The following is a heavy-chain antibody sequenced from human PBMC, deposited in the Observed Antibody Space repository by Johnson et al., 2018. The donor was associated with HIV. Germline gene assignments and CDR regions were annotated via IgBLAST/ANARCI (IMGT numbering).Heavy chain of an antibody. V-gene: IGHV3-53*01. Sequence: VQLVESGGGVVRPGGSLRLSCTASDFTVSSNYMSWVRQAPGKGLEWVSVIYSGGSTYYADSVKGRFTISRDNSKNTVYLQMNSLRAEDTAVYYCARSPPSYGSGSYLGLDAFDIWGKGTMVTVSS. D-gene: IGHD3-10*01. CDR3: ARSPPSYGSGSYLGLDAFDI. CDR2: IYSGGST. CDR1: DFTVSSNY. J-gene: IGHJ3*02.